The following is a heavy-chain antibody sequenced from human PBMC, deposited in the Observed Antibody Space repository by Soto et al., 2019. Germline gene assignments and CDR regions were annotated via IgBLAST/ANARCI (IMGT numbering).Heavy chain of an antibody. J-gene: IGHJ6*02. CDR3: ARIGVVVPAAMNSYYYYGMDV. CDR2: IDPSDSYT. V-gene: IGHV5-10-1*01. CDR1: GYSFTSYW. Sequence: PGESLKLSCKGSGYSFTSYWISWVRQMPGKGLEWMGRIDPSDSYTNYSPSFQGHVTISADKSISTAYLQWSSLKASDTAMYYCARIGVVVPAAMNSYYYYGMDVWGQGTTVTVSS. D-gene: IGHD2-2*01.